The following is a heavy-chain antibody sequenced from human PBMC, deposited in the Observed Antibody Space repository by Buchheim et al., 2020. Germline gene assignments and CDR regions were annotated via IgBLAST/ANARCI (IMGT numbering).Heavy chain of an antibody. V-gene: IGHV3-74*03. Sequence: VQLVESGGGVVQPGRSLRLSCAASGFTFSPYYMHWVRQPPGKGLVWVSRINSDGSGTTYADSVKGRFTISRDNAKNTLYLQMNSLRAEDTAVYYCARDLDCSSTNCSDYWGQGTL. D-gene: IGHD2-2*01. CDR3: ARDLDCSSTNCSDY. CDR2: INSDGSGT. CDR1: GFTFSPYY. J-gene: IGHJ4*02.